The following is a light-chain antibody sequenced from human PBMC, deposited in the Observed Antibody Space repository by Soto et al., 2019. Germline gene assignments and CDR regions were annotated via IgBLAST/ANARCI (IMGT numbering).Light chain of an antibody. CDR2: AAS. CDR1: QSISSY. V-gene: IGKV1-39*01. CDR3: QQSYSSPIT. Sequence: DIQMTQSPSSLSASVGDRATITFRASQSISSYLNWYQQKPGKAPKVLIYAASNLQGGVPSRFSGSGSGTDFTLTISSLQPEDFATYYCQQSYSSPITFGQGTRLEI. J-gene: IGKJ5*01.